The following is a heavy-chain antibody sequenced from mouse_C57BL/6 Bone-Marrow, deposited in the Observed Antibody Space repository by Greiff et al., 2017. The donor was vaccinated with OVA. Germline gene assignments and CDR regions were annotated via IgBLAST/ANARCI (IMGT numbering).Heavy chain of an antibody. V-gene: IGHV5-4*01. J-gene: IGHJ2*01. CDR1: GFTFSSYA. Sequence: EVKLMESGGGLVKPGGSLKLSCAASGFTFSSYAMSWVRQTPEKRLEWVATISDGGSYTYYPDNVKGRFTISRDNAKNNLYLQMSHLKSEDTAMYYCARDPYYYGTQYYFDYWGQGTTLTVSS. CDR2: ISDGGSYT. D-gene: IGHD1-1*01. CDR3: ARDPYYYGTQYYFDY.